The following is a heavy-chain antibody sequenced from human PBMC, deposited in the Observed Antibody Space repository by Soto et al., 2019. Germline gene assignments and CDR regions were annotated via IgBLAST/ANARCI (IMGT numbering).Heavy chain of an antibody. J-gene: IGHJ3*02. CDR1: GGSFSGYY. V-gene: IGHV4-34*01. CDR3: ARDVGTVWAFDI. D-gene: IGHD4-17*01. Sequence: SETRSLTCAVHGGSFSGYYWSWIRQPPGKGLEWIGEINHSGSTNYNPSLKSRVTISVDTSKNQFSLKLSSVTAADTAVYYCARDVGTVWAFDIWGQGTMVT. CDR2: INHSGST.